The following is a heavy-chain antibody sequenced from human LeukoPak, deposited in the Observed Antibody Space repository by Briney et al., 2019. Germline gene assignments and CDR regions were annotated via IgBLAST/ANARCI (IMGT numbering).Heavy chain of an antibody. CDR1: GFSFNRRG. Sequence: GGSLRLSCATSGFSFNRRGMNWVRHSPGKGLEWVSYISPRSETIYYAESVKGRFTVSRDDSKDSLYLQMHTLRAEDTAVYYCARIDGPTVFTYYMDLWGKGTTVTVAS. CDR2: ISPRSETI. J-gene: IGHJ6*03. V-gene: IGHV3-48*04. CDR3: ARIDGPTVFTYYMDL. D-gene: IGHD3-16*01.